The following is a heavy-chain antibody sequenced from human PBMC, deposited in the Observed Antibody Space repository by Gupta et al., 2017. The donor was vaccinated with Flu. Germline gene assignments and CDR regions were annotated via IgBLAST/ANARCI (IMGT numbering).Heavy chain of an antibody. CDR1: GFTFSYYA. Sequence: VQLLDSGGGLVQPGGSLRLSCASSGFTFSYYAMTWVRQPPGQGLEWVAFISGTTDTSYYANSVKGRFTISRDNSKNTLSLQMNSLRVEDTAVYFCARVKWDDGGSFDYWGQGTLVTVSS. D-gene: IGHD1-20*01. CDR2: ISGTTDTS. J-gene: IGHJ4*02. V-gene: IGHV3-23*01. CDR3: ARVKWDDGGSFDY.